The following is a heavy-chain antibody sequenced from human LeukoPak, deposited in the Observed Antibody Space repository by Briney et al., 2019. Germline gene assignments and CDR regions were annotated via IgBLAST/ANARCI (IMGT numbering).Heavy chain of an antibody. CDR3: ARQYSDILTGYHRGELYWYFDL. CDR2: IYQSGNT. V-gene: IGHV4-38-2*02. D-gene: IGHD3-9*01. CDR1: GYSITSGYY. J-gene: IGHJ2*01. Sequence: PSETLSLTCTVSGYSITSGYYWGWIRQPPGKGLEWIGNIYQSGNTYYNPSLKSRVTISVDTSKNQFSLKLSSVTAADTAVYYCARQYSDILTGYHRGELYWYFDLWGRGTLVTVSS.